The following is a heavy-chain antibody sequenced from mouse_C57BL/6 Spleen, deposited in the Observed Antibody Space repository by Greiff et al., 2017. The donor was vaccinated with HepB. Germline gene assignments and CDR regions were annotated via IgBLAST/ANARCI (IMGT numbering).Heavy chain of an antibody. Sequence: EVHLVESGGGLVKPGGSLKLSCAASGFTFSSYAMSWVRQTPEKRLEWVATISDGGSYTYYPDTVKGRFTISRDNAKNNLYLQMSHLKSEDTAMYYCARGPLLRYPQYYAMDYWGQGTSVTVSS. D-gene: IGHD1-1*01. V-gene: IGHV5-4*01. CDR1: GFTFSSYA. CDR3: ARGPLLRYPQYYAMDY. J-gene: IGHJ4*01. CDR2: ISDGGSYT.